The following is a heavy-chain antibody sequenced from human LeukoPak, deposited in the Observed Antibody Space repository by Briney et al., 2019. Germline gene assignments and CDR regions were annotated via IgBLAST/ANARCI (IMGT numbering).Heavy chain of an antibody. CDR1: GFTFRSYE. CDR3: ARSARLMKGVVEVTALDD. D-gene: IGHD3-3*01. J-gene: IGHJ4*02. Sequence: GGSLRLSCEDSGFTFRSYEMNWVRQAPGKGLEWIAYLSSSGSAFSYADSVKGRFTIARDKAKNSVYLEMNSLRDDDTAVYYCARSARLMKGVVEVTALDDWGQGTLVTVSS. V-gene: IGHV3-48*03. CDR2: LSSSGSAF.